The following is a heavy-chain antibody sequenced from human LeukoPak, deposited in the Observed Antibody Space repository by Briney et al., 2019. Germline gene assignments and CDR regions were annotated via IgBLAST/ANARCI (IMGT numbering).Heavy chain of an antibody. CDR3: ARDIGHIWSGYYTDAFDI. D-gene: IGHD3-3*02. Sequence: SETLSLTCTVSGGSISSYYWSWIRQPPGKGLEWIGYIYYSGSTNYNPSLKSRVTISVDTSKNQFSLKLSSVTAADTAVYYCARDIGHIWSGYYTDAFDIWGQGTMVTVSS. J-gene: IGHJ3*02. CDR2: IYYSGST. CDR1: GGSISSYY. V-gene: IGHV4-59*01.